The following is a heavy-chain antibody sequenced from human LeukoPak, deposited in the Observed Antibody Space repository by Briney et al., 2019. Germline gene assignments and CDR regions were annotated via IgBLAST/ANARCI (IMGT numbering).Heavy chain of an antibody. Sequence: GGSLRLSCAASGFTFSSYGMHWVRQAPGKGLEWVAVIRYDGSNKYYADSVKGRFTISRDNSKNTLYLQMNSLRAEDTAVYYCARDYEAYCGGDCYEFDYWGQGTLVTVSS. J-gene: IGHJ4*02. CDR3: ARDYEAYCGGDCYEFDY. D-gene: IGHD2-21*02. V-gene: IGHV3-33*01. CDR2: IRYDGSNK. CDR1: GFTFSSYG.